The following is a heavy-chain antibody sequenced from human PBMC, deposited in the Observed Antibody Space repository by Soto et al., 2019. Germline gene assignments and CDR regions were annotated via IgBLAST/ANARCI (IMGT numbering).Heavy chain of an antibody. CDR2: IYYSGST. V-gene: IGHV4-59*01. D-gene: IGHD6-13*01. Sequence: XXTLSLACTVSGGSITSYYWRWIPQPPGKGLEWIGYIYYSGSTNYNPSLKSRVTISVDTSKNQFSLKLSSVTAADTAVYYCAKDQGSSWYEIDYWGQGTLVTVSS. CDR1: GGSITSYY. J-gene: IGHJ4*02. CDR3: AKDQGSSWYEIDY.